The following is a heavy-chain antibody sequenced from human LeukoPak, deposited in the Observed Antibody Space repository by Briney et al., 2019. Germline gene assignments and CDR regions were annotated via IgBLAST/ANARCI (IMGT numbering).Heavy chain of an antibody. J-gene: IGHJ4*03. CDR2: IYYSGST. V-gene: IGHV4-30-4*01. Sequence: SETLSLTCTVSGGSISSGDYYWSWIRQPPGKGLEWIGYIYYSGSTYYNPSLKSRVTISVDTSKNQFSLKLSSVTAADTAVYYCARGLSTYYGSGSYYLPSDYWGQGATVTVSS. D-gene: IGHD3-10*01. CDR1: GGSISSGDYY. CDR3: ARGLSTYYGSGSYYLPSDY.